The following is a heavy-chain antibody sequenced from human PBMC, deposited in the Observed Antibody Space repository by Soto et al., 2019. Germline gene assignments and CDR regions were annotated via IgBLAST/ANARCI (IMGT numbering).Heavy chain of an antibody. CDR3: ARDCSAGSCYPGMDV. J-gene: IGHJ6*02. CDR1: GFNFNSYT. Sequence: PXGSLRLSCAASGFNFNSYTINWVRQAPGKRLEWLSSISSSGYIFSTDSVRGRFTISRDNAKNSVYLQINSLRAEDTAVYFCARDCSAGSCYPGMDVWGQGTTVTVSS. V-gene: IGHV3-21*01. D-gene: IGHD2-15*01. CDR2: ISSSGYI.